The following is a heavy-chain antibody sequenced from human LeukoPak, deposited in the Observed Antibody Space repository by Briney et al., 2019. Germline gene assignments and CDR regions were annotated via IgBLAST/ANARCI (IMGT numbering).Heavy chain of an antibody. CDR1: GFTFSSYG. CDR2: ISYDGSNK. CDR3: AKDPGY. J-gene: IGHJ4*02. Sequence: GRSLRLSCAASGFTFSSYGMHRVRQAPGKGLEWVAVISYDGSNKYYADSVKGRFTISRDNSKNTLYLQMNSLRAEDTAVYYCAKDPGYWGQGTLVTVSS. V-gene: IGHV3-30*18.